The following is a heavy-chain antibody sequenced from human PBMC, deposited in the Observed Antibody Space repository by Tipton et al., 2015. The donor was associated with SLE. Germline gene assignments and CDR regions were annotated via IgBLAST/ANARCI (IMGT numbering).Heavy chain of an antibody. D-gene: IGHD3-3*01. CDR3: ARGGGIRFLQLDYYYMDV. V-gene: IGHV4-59*01. J-gene: IGHJ6*03. Sequence: TLSLTCTVSGGSISSYYWSWIRQPPGKGLEWIGYIYYSGSTNYNPSLESRVTISVDTSKNQFSLKLSSVTAADTAVYYCARGGGIRFLQLDYYYMDVWGKGTTVTVSS. CDR2: IYYSGST. CDR1: GGSISSYY.